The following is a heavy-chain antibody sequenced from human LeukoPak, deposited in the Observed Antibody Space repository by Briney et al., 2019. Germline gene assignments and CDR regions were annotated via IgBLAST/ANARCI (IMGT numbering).Heavy chain of an antibody. V-gene: IGHV3-48*01. D-gene: IGHD1-26*01. Sequence: GGSLRLSCAASGFTVSSNYMSWVRQAPGKGLEWVSYISSSSGTIYYADSVKGRFTISRDNPKNTLNWQMNSLRAEDTAVYYCATSKYSGSYWGQGTLVTVSS. J-gene: IGHJ4*02. CDR1: GFTVSSNY. CDR2: ISSSSGTI. CDR3: ATSKYSGSY.